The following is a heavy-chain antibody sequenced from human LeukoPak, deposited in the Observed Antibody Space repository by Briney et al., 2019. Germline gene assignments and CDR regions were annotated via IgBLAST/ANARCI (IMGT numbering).Heavy chain of an antibody. CDR2: ISGSGGST. D-gene: IGHD6-6*01. J-gene: IGHJ4*02. Sequence: GGSLRLSCAASGFPFSSYAMSWVRQAPGKGLEWVSAISGSGGSTYSAASVKGRFTITRDISRNAQYLQMNGLRAEDTAVYDCAKGTTKQLGTGFDYWGQGTLVTVSS. CDR3: AKGTTKQLGTGFDY. V-gene: IGHV3-23*01. CDR1: GFPFSSYA.